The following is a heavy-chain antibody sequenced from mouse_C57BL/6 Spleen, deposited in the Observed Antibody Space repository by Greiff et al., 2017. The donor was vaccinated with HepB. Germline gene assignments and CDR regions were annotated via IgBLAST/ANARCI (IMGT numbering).Heavy chain of an antibody. CDR3: ARHGDYYGSSPYYFDY. J-gene: IGHJ2*01. CDR2: IWSDGST. V-gene: IGHV2-6-1*01. Sequence: QVQLKESGPGLVAPSQSLSITCTVSGFSLTSYGVHWVRQPPGKGLEWLVVIWSDGSTTYNSALKSRLSISKDNSKSQVFLKMNSLQTDDTAMYYCARHGDYYGSSPYYFDYWGQGTTLTVSS. CDR1: GFSLTSYG. D-gene: IGHD1-1*01.